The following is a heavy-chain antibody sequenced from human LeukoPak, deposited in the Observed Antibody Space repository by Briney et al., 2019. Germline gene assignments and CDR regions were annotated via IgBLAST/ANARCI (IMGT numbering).Heavy chain of an antibody. V-gene: IGHV3-23*01. Sequence: GGSLRLSCAASGFTFSSYAMSWVRQAPGKGLEWVSAISGSGGSTYYADSVRGRFTISRDNSKNTLYLQLNSLRVEDTALYYCAKIAVAGDPFDSWGQGTLVTVSS. CDR1: GFTFSSYA. CDR2: ISGSGGST. CDR3: AKIAVAGDPFDS. J-gene: IGHJ4*02. D-gene: IGHD6-19*01.